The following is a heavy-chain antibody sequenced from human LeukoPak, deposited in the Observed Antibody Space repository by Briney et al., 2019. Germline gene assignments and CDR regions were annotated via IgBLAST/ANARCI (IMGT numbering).Heavy chain of an antibody. CDR3: ARGPVSHDFDY. D-gene: IGHD2-8*01. CDR1: GGSFSGYY. CDR2: INHSGST. Sequence: PSETLSLTCAVYGGSFSGYYWSWIRQPPGKGLEWIGEINHSGSTNYNPSLKSRVTISVDTSKNQFSLKLSSVTAADTAVYYCARGPVSHDFDYWGQGTLVTVSS. V-gene: IGHV4-34*01. J-gene: IGHJ4*02.